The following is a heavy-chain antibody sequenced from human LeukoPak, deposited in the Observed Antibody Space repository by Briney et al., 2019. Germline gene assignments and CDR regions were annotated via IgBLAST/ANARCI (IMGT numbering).Heavy chain of an antibody. V-gene: IGHV4-4*07. CDR3: ARDLKVVGGYCSSTSCYEGAFDI. D-gene: IGHD2-2*01. CDR2: IYTSGST. J-gene: IGHJ3*02. CDR1: GGSTSSYY. Sequence: SETLSLTCTVSGGSTSSYYWSWIRQPAGKGLEWIGRIYTSGSTNYNPSLKSRVTMSVDTSKNQFSLKLSSVTAADTAVYYCARDLKVVGGYCSSTSCYEGAFDIWGQGTMVTVSS.